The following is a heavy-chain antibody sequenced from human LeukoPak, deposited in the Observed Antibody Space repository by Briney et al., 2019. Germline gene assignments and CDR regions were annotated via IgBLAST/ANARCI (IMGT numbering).Heavy chain of an antibody. V-gene: IGHV1-18*01. J-gene: IGHJ5*02. Sequence: ASVKVSCKASGYTFASYGISWVRQAPGQGLEWMGWISAYNGNTNYAQKLQGRVTMTTDTSTSTAYMELRSLRSDDTAVYYCARGIGGVDIVATSPWGQGTLVTVSS. CDR1: GYTFASYG. CDR2: ISAYNGNT. D-gene: IGHD5-12*01. CDR3: ARGIGGVDIVATSP.